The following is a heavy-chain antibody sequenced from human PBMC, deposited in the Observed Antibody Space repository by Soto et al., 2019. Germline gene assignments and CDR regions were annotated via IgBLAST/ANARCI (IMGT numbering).Heavy chain of an antibody. CDR3: ARHIARFLNWFDP. J-gene: IGHJ5*02. D-gene: IGHD3-3*01. Sequence: LSETLSLTCTVSGGSITSSTYYWGWIRQPPGKGLEWIGSIYYTGNTYYNPSLKSPVTISVDMSTNQFSLRLSSVTAADTAVYYCARHIARFLNWFDPWGQGTLVTVSS. CDR1: GGSITSSTYY. CDR2: IYYTGNT. V-gene: IGHV4-39*01.